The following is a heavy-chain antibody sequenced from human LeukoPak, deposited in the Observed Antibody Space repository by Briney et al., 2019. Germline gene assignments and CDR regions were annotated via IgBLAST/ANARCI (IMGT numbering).Heavy chain of an antibody. CDR3: ARVRRDGYNSPDY. D-gene: IGHD5-24*01. CDR1: GGSITSYY. J-gene: IGHJ4*02. CDR2: IYYSGST. V-gene: IGHV4-59*01. Sequence: SETLSLTCTVSGGSITSYYWSWIRQPPGKGLECIGYIYYSGSTYHNPSLKSRVTISADTSKNQFSLKLSSVTAADTAVYYCARVRRDGYNSPDYWGQGTLVTVSS.